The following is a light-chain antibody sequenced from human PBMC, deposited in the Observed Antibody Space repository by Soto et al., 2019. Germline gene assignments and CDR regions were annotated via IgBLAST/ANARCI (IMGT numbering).Light chain of an antibody. J-gene: IGKJ1*01. CDR1: QSVSNNY. Sequence: EIVMTQSPATLSVSPGERATLSCRASQSVSNNYLAWYQQKPGQAPRLLIYGASIRATGIPDRFSGSGSGTEFTLTISRLEPEDFAVYYCQQYGKSPGTFGQGTKVDI. CDR2: GAS. CDR3: QQYGKSPGT. V-gene: IGKV3-20*01.